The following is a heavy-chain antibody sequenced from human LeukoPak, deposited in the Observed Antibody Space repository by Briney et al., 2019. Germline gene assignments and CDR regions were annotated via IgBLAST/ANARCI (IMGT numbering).Heavy chain of an antibody. CDR2: IYTSGST. CDR3: ARASYSYDINGWVPFDY. CDR1: GNSISSGDNY. Sequence: SETLSLTCTVSGNSISSGDNYWSCIRQPAGKGLEWIGRIYTSGSTNYNPSLKSRVTISGDTSKNQFSLRLSSVTAADTAVYYCARASYSYDINGWVPFDYWGQGTLVTVSS. D-gene: IGHD3-22*01. J-gene: IGHJ4*02. V-gene: IGHV4-61*02.